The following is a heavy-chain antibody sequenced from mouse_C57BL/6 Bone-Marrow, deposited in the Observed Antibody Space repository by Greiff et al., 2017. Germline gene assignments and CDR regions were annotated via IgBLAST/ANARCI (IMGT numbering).Heavy chain of an antibody. Sequence: VQLQQPGAELVRPGSSVKLSCKASGYTFTSYWMDWVKQRPGQGLEWIGNIYPSDSETHYNQKFKDKATLTVDKSSSPAYMQLSSLTSEDSAVYYCARENGYGSSFYWYFDVWGTGTTVTVSS. J-gene: IGHJ1*03. CDR1: GYTFTSYW. D-gene: IGHD1-1*01. CDR3: ARENGYGSSFYWYFDV. V-gene: IGHV1-61*01. CDR2: IYPSDSET.